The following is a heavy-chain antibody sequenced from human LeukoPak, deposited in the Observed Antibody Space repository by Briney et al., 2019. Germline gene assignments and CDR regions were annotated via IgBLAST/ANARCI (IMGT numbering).Heavy chain of an antibody. V-gene: IGHV4-31*03. CDR2: IYYSGST. Sequence: SQTLSLTCTVSGDSIISGGYYWSWIRQHPGESLEWIGYIYYSGSTYYNPSLKSRVTISVDTSKNQFSLKLNSVTAADTAVYYCARGWWKKGLDYWGQGALVTVSS. CDR1: GDSIISGGYY. CDR3: ARGWWKKGLDY. D-gene: IGHD2-15*01. J-gene: IGHJ4*02.